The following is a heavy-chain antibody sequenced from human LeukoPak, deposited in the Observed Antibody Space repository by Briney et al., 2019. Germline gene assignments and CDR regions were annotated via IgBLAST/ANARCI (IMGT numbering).Heavy chain of an antibody. CDR2: ISPTGSTT. CDR1: GFTFSSYW. Sequence: GGSLRLSCAASGFTFSSYWMNWARQLPGKGLVWVSRISPTGSTTSYADSVKGRFTVSRDNAKNTLYLQVNDLRAEDTAVYYCARGPNSNWSGLDFWGQGTLLTVSS. D-gene: IGHD6-6*01. V-gene: IGHV3-74*01. J-gene: IGHJ4*02. CDR3: ARGPNSNWSGLDF.